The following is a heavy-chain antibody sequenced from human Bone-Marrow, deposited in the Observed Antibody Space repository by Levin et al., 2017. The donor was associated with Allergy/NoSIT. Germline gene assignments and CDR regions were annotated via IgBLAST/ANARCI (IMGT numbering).Heavy chain of an antibody. CDR3: VRVYDY. V-gene: IGHV5-51*01. J-gene: IGHJ4*02. D-gene: IGHD5/OR15-5a*01. CDR2: IYPGDSDT. CDR1: GYSFTNHW. Sequence: GESLKISCKGSGYSFTNHWIGWVRQMPGKGLEWMGIIYPGDSDTKYSPSFQGLVTISDDKSISTAYLQWNSLKASDTAMYYCVRVYDYWGQGTLVTVSS.